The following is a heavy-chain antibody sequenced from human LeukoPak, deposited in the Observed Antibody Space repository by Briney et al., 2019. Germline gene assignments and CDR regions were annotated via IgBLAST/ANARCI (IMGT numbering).Heavy chain of an antibody. J-gene: IGHJ5*02. CDR1: HFTFSHFG. CDR2: IWNDGSSQ. CDR3: AKGGYTTCFDP. Sequence: GESLRLSCVASHFTFSHFGMHWVRQAPGKGLEWVAVIWNDGSSQYYADSVKGRFTISRDNSQNTVYLQMNGLRAEDTAVYYCAKGGYTTCFDPWGQGTLVTVSS. V-gene: IGHV3-33*06. D-gene: IGHD2-15*01.